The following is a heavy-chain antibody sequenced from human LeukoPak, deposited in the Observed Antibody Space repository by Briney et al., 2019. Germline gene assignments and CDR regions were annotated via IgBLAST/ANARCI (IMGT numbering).Heavy chain of an antibody. CDR1: GFTFDDYA. D-gene: IGHD6-19*01. CDR2: ISWNSGSI. J-gene: IGHJ4*02. CDR3: AKGSPRLAVAGLLDY. Sequence: PGGSLRLSCAASGFTFDDYAMHWVRQAPGKGLEWVSGISWNSGSIGYADSVKGRFTISRDNAKNSLYLQMNSLRAEDTALYYCAKGSPRLAVAGLLDYWGQGTLVTVSS. V-gene: IGHV3-9*01.